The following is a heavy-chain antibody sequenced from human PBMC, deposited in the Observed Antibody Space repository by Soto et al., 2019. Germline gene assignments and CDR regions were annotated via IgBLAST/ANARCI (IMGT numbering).Heavy chain of an antibody. D-gene: IGHD3-9*01. V-gene: IGHV3-23*01. J-gene: IGHJ4*02. CDR3: AKGLRYFDY. Sequence: GGSLRLSCAASGFTFSSYAMTWVRQAPGKGLEWVLAISYSGGSTYYADSVKCRFTISRDNSKNTLYLQMNSLRAEDTAVYYCAKGLRYFDYWGQGTLVTVSS. CDR2: ISYSGGST. CDR1: GFTFSSYA.